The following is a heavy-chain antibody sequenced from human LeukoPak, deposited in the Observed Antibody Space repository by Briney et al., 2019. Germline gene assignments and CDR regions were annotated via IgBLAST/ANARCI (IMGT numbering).Heavy chain of an antibody. D-gene: IGHD6-13*01. CDR3: AKGQGGSSSTALDY. V-gene: IGHV3-23*01. CDR1: GFTFSSYA. Sequence: GGSLRLSCAASGFTFSSYAMSWVRQAPGKGLEWVSAIIGSGGSTYYADSVKGRFTISRDNSKNTLYLQMNSLRAEDTAVYYCAKGQGGSSSTALDYWGQGTLVTVSS. CDR2: IIGSGGST. J-gene: IGHJ4*02.